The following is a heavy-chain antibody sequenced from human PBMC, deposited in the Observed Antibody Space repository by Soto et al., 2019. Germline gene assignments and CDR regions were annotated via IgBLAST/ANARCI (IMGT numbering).Heavy chain of an antibody. CDR3: ASPQGLAAAGMYGMDV. J-gene: IGHJ6*02. V-gene: IGHV3-23*01. Sequence: VWSLRLSCAASGFTFSSYAMSWVRQAPGKGLEWVSAISGSGGSTYYADSVKGRFTISRDNSKNTLYLQMNSLRAEDTAVYYCASPQGLAAAGMYGMDVWGQGTPGTVS. CDR1: GFTFSSYA. D-gene: IGHD6-13*01. CDR2: ISGSGGST.